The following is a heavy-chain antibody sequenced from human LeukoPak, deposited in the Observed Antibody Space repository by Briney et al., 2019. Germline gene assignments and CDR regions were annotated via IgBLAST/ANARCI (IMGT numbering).Heavy chain of an antibody. CDR3: ATGRRYYDSSGYYYYYYYYRDV. CDR1: GSTLTVLS. Sequence: ASMKVSCKVSGSTLTVLSMHWVRQAPGKGLEWMGGFDPEDGETIYAQKFQGRVTMTEDTSTDTAYMELSSLRSEDTAVYYCATGRRYYDSSGYYYYYYYYRDVWGKGTTVTVSS. CDR2: FDPEDGET. D-gene: IGHD3-22*01. J-gene: IGHJ6*03. V-gene: IGHV1-24*01.